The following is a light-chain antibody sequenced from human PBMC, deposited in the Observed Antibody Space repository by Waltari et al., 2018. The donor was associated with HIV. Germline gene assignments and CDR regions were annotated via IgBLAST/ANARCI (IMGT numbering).Light chain of an antibody. V-gene: IGLV1-51*01. CDR3: GTWDSSLSAWV. CDR2: DND. Sequence: QSVLTQPPSVSAAPGQKVPIACSGYSSNIGRNFVYWYQQIPGTAPKLLIYDNDKRPSGIPDRFSGSNSGTSATLGITGLQTGDEADYYCGTWDSSLSAWVFGGGTKLTVL. CDR1: SSNIGRNF. J-gene: IGLJ3*02.